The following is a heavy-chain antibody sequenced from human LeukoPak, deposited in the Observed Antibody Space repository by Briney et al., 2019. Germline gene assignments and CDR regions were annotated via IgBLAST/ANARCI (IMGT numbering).Heavy chain of an antibody. CDR2: IDPSDSYT. Sequence: GESLKISCKGSGYSFTSYWISWVRQMPGKGLERMGRIDPSDSYTNYSPSFQGHVTISADKSISTAYLQWSSLKASDTAMYYCASQGGAGGPFDYWGQGTLVTVSS. D-gene: IGHD3-16*01. J-gene: IGHJ4*02. CDR3: ASQGGAGGPFDY. V-gene: IGHV5-10-1*01. CDR1: GYSFTSYW.